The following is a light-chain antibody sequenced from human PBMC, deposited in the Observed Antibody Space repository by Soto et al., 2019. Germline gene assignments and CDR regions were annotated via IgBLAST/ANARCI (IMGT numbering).Light chain of an antibody. CDR3: QSYDSSNVV. V-gene: IGLV6-57*04. CDR2: EDN. J-gene: IGLJ2*01. Sequence: LTQPHSVSESPGKTVTIPCTRSSGSIASNYVQWYQQRPGSAPTTVIYEDNQRPSGVPDRFSGSIDSSSNSASLTISGLKTEDEADYYCQSYDSSNVVFGGGTKLTVL. CDR1: SGSIASNY.